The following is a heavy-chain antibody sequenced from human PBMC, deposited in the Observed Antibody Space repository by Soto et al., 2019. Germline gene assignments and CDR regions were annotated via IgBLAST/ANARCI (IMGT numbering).Heavy chain of an antibody. D-gene: IGHD1-26*01. CDR1: GDSISTSSYY. V-gene: IGHV4-39*01. CDR2: IYHSGST. J-gene: IGHJ4*02. CDR3: ARETGGAIDY. Sequence: QLQLQESGPGLLRPSETLTLTCTVSGDSISTSSYYWGWVRQPPGKGLEWFGTIYHSGSTFYKPSLSSRVTHSVETSRNQFSLKVNSLTAADTATYYCARETGGAIDYCGQGILVTVSS.